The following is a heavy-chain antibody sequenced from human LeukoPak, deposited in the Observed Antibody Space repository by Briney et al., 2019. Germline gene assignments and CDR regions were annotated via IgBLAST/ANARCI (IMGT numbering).Heavy chain of an antibody. Sequence: GGSLRLSCAASGFTFSSYSMNWVRQAPGKGLEWVSYISSSSSTIYYADSVKGRFTISRDNAKNSLYLQMNSLRAEDTAVYYCARGGGSVTTKDYYYGMDVWGQGTTVTVSS. CDR1: GFTFSSYS. V-gene: IGHV3-48*01. J-gene: IGHJ6*02. CDR2: ISSSSSTI. CDR3: ARGGGSVTTKDYYYGMDV. D-gene: IGHD4-17*01.